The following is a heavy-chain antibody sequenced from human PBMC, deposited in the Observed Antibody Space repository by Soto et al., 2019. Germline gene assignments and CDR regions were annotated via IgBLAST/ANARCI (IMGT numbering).Heavy chain of an antibody. J-gene: IGHJ5*02. V-gene: IGHV3-7*03. CDR3: TVVKRWDQYSTSGYWFDP. D-gene: IGHD1-26*01. Sequence: GGSLRPSVPASGFGLSLFWISWVGRPPGKGREWVANINEDGSEKFFADSVKGRFTISRDNAKNSLSLQMNSLKTEDTAVYYCTVVKRWDQYSTSGYWFDPWGPGTLVTVSS. CDR2: INEDGSEK. CDR1: GFGLSLFW.